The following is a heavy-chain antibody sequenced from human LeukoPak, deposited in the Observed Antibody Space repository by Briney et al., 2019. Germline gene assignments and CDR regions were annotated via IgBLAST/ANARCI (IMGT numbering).Heavy chain of an antibody. CDR2: ISSSSSYI. J-gene: IGHJ4*02. CDR1: GFTFSSYA. D-gene: IGHD4-17*01. V-gene: IGHV3-21*01. Sequence: GGSLRLSCAASGFTFSSYAMSWVRQAPGKGLEWVSSISSSSSYIYYVDSVTGRFTISRDNAKKSVYLQMNSLRAEDTAVYYCARDEDGDYTPDYWGQGTLVTVSS. CDR3: ARDEDGDYTPDY.